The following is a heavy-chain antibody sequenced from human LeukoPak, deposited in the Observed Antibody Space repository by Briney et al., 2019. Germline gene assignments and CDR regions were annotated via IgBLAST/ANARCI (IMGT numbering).Heavy chain of an antibody. J-gene: IGHJ5*02. CDR3: AKSHSSGWYWDWFDP. CDR2: IIPIFGTA. V-gene: IGHV1-69*01. CDR1: GGTFSSYA. Sequence: SSVKVSCKASGGTFSSYAISWVRQAPGQGLEWMGGIIPIFGTANYAQKFQGRVTITADESTSTAYMELSSLRSEDMALYYCAKSHSSGWYWDWFDPWGQGTLVTVSS. D-gene: IGHD6-19*01.